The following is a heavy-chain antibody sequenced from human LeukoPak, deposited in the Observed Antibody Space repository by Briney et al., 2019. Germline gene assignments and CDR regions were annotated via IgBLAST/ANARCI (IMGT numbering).Heavy chain of an antibody. CDR3: VRGSGWYYY. D-gene: IGHD6-19*01. V-gene: IGHV4-59*01. J-gene: IGHJ4*02. CDR1: GSSISSYY. CDR2: VYSSGST. Sequence: PSETLSLTCTVSGSSISSYYWSWIRQPPGKGLEWIGYVYSSGSTNYNPSLKSRVTISVDTSKNQFPLKLNSVTAADTAVYYCVRGSGWYYYWGQGTLVTVSS.